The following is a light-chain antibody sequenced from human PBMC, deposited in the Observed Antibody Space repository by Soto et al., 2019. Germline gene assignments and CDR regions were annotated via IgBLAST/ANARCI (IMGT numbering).Light chain of an antibody. J-gene: IGKJ1*01. CDR3: QQHSHWPPWK. CDR1: ENVRTF. V-gene: IGKV3-11*01. CDR2: GAS. Sequence: EVVLTQSPATLSLSPGERATLSCRASENVRTFVDWYQQKPGQAPRLLIYGASNRATGIPSRFSGSGSGTDFTLTISKLEPEDFGVYYCQQHSHWPPWKFGQGTRVAIQ.